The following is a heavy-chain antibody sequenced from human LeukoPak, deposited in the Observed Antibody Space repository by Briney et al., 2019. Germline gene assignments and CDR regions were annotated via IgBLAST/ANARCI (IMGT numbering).Heavy chain of an antibody. CDR3: ARRDFGDYPFNY. V-gene: IGHV5-51*01. J-gene: IGHJ4*02. Sequence: GDSLKISCKGSGYSFTEYWIGWVRQMPGKGLEWMGIIYPGDSDTRYNPSFQGQVTISTDKSITTAYLQWSSLKASDTATYYCARRDFGDYPFNYWGQGTLVTVSS. D-gene: IGHD4-17*01. CDR1: GYSFTEYW. CDR2: IYPGDSDT.